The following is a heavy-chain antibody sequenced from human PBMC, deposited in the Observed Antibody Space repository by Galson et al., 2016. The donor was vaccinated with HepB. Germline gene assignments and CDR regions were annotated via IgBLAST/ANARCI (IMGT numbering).Heavy chain of an antibody. V-gene: IGHV3-7*01. D-gene: IGHD6-13*01. J-gene: IGHJ4*02. Sequence: SLRLSCAASGFTFSTYWINRVRQGPGKGLEWVANIQPEGSEKYYVDSVKGRFTISRDNAKNSLYLQMNSLKAEDTAVYYCARGIATTGVDYWGQGALVTVSS. CDR3: ARGIATTGVDY. CDR2: IQPEGSEK. CDR1: GFTFSTYW.